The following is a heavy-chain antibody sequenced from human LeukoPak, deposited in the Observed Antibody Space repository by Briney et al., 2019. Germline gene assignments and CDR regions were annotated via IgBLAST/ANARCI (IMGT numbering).Heavy chain of an antibody. CDR1: GDSIRGSY. V-gene: IGHV4-59*01. J-gene: IGHJ4*02. CDR3: ARVLPLYDHYYFDW. CDR2: IYDSGST. D-gene: IGHD3-22*01. Sequence: SETLSLTCTVSGDSIRGSYKTWIRRPPGRGLEWIGYIYDSGSTNYNPSLKSRVTMSVDTSKNQFSLRLSSVTAADTAIYYCARVLPLYDHYYFDWWGQGTLVTVSS.